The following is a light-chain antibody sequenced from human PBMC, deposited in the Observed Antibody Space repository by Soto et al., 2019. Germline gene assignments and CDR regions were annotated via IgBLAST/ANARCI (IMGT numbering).Light chain of an antibody. CDR2: LGS. J-gene: IGKJ1*01. V-gene: IGKV2-28*01. CDR1: QSLLHSNGFNY. Sequence: DIAMTQSPLSLPVTPGEPASISCRSSQSLLHSNGFNYLDWYLQKPGQSPQLLIYLGSTRASGVPDRFSGSGSGTDFTLKISRVEAEDVGVYYCMQALQTGWTFGQGTKVEIK. CDR3: MQALQTGWT.